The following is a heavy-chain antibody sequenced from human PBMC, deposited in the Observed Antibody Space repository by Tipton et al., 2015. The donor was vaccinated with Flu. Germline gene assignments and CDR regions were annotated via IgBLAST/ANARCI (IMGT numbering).Heavy chain of an antibody. Sequence: TLSLTCAVSGGSIDNSGYYWGWIRQPPGKGLEWVGSIYPSGTTYYNPSLKSRVTISVDTSKSQFSLKLRSVTAADTAVYYCARLSYYDVDLKNFYFDHWGQGVLVTVSS. J-gene: IGHJ4*02. V-gene: IGHV4-39*01. CDR1: GGSIDNSGYY. CDR2: IYPSGTT. D-gene: IGHD3-10*02. CDR3: ARLSYYDVDLKNFYFDH.